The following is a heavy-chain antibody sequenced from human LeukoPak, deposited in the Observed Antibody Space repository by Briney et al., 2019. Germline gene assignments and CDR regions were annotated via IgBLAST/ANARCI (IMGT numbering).Heavy chain of an antibody. D-gene: IGHD3-22*01. V-gene: IGHV1-8*01. CDR3: AVGDVFASNGYYYVWFDP. CDR1: VHILTRSD. J-gene: IGHJ5*02. Sequence: ASVKVSCKTSVHILTRSDINWVRQASGQGPEWMGWINPNSGHTDFAQKFRGRVTMTRNASINTVYMELSSLTSEDTAIYFCAVGDVFASNGYYYVWFDPWGQGTLVTVSS. CDR2: INPNSGHT.